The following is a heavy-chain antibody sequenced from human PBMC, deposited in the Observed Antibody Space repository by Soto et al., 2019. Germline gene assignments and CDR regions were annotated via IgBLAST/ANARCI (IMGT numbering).Heavy chain of an antibody. V-gene: IGHV3-30*18. D-gene: IGHD3-9*01. CDR2: ISYDGSNK. CDR3: AKQVLRYFDWLYQTSTGGFDY. Sequence: PGGSLRLSCAASGFTFSSYGMHWVRQAPGKGLEWVAVISYDGSNKYYADSVQGRFTISRDNSKNTLYLQMNSLRAEDTAVYYCAKQVLRYFDWLYQTSTGGFDYWGQGTLVTVSS. J-gene: IGHJ4*02. CDR1: GFTFSSYG.